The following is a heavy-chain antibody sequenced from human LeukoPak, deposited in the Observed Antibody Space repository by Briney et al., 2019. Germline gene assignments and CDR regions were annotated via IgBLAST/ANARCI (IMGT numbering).Heavy chain of an antibody. J-gene: IGHJ4*02. CDR3: AGSGSPVDH. CDR1: VFNFSNYY. Sequence: GGSLRLSCVGSVFNFSNYYMSCIRQALGEGVEWISYISPIAVNKYYVDSVKGRFTISRDNAKNSLFLQKKSLRGEDTAVCYCAGSGSPVDHWGQGTIVTVSS. V-gene: IGHV3-11*01. CDR2: ISPIAVNK. D-gene: IGHD1-1*01.